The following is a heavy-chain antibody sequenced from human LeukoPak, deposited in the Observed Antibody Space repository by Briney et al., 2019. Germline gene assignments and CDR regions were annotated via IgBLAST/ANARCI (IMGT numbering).Heavy chain of an antibody. CDR1: GDSISSYY. CDR3: ARDYYDSSAFYGFYDY. CDR2: VYYSGST. J-gene: IGHJ4*02. Sequence: SETLSLTCTVSGDSISSYYWSWIRQPPGEGMEWIGYVYYSGSTNYNPSLKSRVTISVDTSKNQFSLKLSSATAADTAVYYCARDYYDSSAFYGFYDYWGPGTLVTVSS. D-gene: IGHD3-22*01. V-gene: IGHV4-59*01.